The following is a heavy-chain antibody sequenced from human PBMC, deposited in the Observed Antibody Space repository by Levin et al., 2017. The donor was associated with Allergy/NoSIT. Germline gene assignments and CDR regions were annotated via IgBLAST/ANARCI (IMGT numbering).Heavy chain of an antibody. CDR2: FDPEDGET. Sequence: GGSLRLSCKVSGYTLTELSMHWVRQAPGKGLEWMGGFDPEDGETINAQKFQGRVTMTEDTSTDTAYMELSSLRSEDTAVYYCATFMRAVAGTGAYFDYWGQGTLVTVSS. CDR1: GYTLTELS. V-gene: IGHV1-24*01. D-gene: IGHD6-19*01. CDR3: ATFMRAVAGTGAYFDY. J-gene: IGHJ4*02.